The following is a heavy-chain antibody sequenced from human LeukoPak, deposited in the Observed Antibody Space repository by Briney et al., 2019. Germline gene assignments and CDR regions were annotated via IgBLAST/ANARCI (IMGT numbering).Heavy chain of an antibody. CDR3: ARGLVGDILTGYYLDY. CDR2: INHSGST. J-gene: IGHJ4*02. CDR1: GGSFSGYY. Sequence: SETLSLTCAVYGGSFSGYYWSWLRQPPGKGLEWIGEINHSGSTNYNPSLKSRVTISVDTSKNQFSLKLSSVTAADTAVYYCARGLVGDILTGYYLDYWGQGTLVTVSS. D-gene: IGHD3-9*01. V-gene: IGHV4-34*01.